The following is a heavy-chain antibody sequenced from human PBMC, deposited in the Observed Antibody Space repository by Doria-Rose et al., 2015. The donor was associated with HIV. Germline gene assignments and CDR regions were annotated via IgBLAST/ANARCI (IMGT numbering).Heavy chain of an antibody. Sequence: QITLKESGPVLVKPTETLTLTCTVSGVSLSSPGMGVSWIRQPPGKALEWLANIFSDGDRSYTKSLKSRLTISKGTSKSQVVLTMTDMDPVDTATYYCARIKSSRWYHKYYFDFWGQGTLVIVSA. V-gene: IGHV2-26*01. CDR3: ARIKSSRWYHKYYFDF. J-gene: IGHJ4*02. D-gene: IGHD6-13*01. CDR1: GVSLSSPGMG. CDR2: IFSDGDR.